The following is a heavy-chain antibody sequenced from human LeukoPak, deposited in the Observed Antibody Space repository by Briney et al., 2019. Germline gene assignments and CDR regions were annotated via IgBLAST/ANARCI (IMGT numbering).Heavy chain of an antibody. Sequence: SVKVSCKASGYTFTSYDINWVRQAPGQGLEWMGGIIPIFGTANYAQKFQGRVTITADESTSTAYMELSSLRSEDTAVYYCARGAYYYGSGSYFDYWGQGTLVTVSS. J-gene: IGHJ4*02. CDR3: ARGAYYYGSGSYFDY. D-gene: IGHD3-10*01. V-gene: IGHV1-69*13. CDR1: GYTFTSYD. CDR2: IIPIFGTA.